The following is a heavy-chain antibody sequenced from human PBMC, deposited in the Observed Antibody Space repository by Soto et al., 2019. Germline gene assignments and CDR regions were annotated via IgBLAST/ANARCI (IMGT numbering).Heavy chain of an antibody. CDR3: ARDRDSSSWYDAFDI. V-gene: IGHV3-33*01. CDR2: IWYDGSNK. D-gene: IGHD6-13*01. CDR1: GFPFSSYG. Sequence: GGSLRLSCAASGFPFSSYGMHWVRQAPGKGLEWVAVIWYDGSNKYYADSVKGRFTISRDNSKNTLYLQMNSLRAEDTAVYYCARDRDSSSWYDAFDIWGQGTMVTVSS. J-gene: IGHJ3*02.